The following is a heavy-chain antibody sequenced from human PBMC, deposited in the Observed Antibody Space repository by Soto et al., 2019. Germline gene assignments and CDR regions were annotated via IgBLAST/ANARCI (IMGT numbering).Heavy chain of an antibody. D-gene: IGHD1-1*01. CDR2: ISYDGINK. CDR1: GFIFSSYG. V-gene: IGHV3-30*18. J-gene: IGHJ4*02. Sequence: QVQLVESGGGVVQPGRSLRLSCAASGFIFSSYGMHWVRQAPGKGLEWVAVISYDGINKYYSDSVKGRFTISRDNSKNTRYLQMNSLGAEDTAVYYCAKSVYNWNDGFFDYWGQGTLVTVSS. CDR3: AKSVYNWNDGFFDY.